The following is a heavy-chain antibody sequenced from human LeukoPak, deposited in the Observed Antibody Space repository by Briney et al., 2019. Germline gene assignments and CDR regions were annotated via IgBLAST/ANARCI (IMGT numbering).Heavy chain of an antibody. CDR1: GGSISSSSYY. J-gene: IGHJ2*01. V-gene: IGHV4-39*07. CDR2: IYYSGST. CDR3: ARGIWEMATIPYWYFDI. D-gene: IGHD5-24*01. Sequence: RPSETLSLTCTVSGGSISSSSYYWGWIRQPPGKGLEWIGSIYYSGSTYYNPSLKSRVTISVDTSKNQFSLKLSSVTAADTALYYCARGIWEMATIPYWYFDIWGRGTLVTVSS.